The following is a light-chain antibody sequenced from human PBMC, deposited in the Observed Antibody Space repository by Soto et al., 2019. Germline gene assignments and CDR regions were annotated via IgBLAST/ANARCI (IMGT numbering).Light chain of an antibody. Sequence: QSALTQPPSASGSPGQSVTISCTGTSSDVGGYNYVSWYQQQPGKAPKLMIYEVSKRPSGVPDRFSGSKSGNTASLTVSGLQAEDEADYYCSSYGGSSNLVFGGGTKVTVL. V-gene: IGLV2-8*01. J-gene: IGLJ3*02. CDR2: EVS. CDR3: SSYGGSSNLV. CDR1: SSDVGGYNY.